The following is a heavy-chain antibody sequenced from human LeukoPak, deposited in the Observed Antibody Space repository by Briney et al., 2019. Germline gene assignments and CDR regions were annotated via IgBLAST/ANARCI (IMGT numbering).Heavy chain of an antibody. CDR3: AKDKADRNYYYGMDV. J-gene: IGHJ6*02. D-gene: IGHD3-22*01. V-gene: IGHV3-30*18. CDR1: GFTFSSYG. CDR2: ISYDGSNK. Sequence: PGRSLRLSCAASGFTFSSYGMHWVRQAPGKGLEWVAVISYDGSNKYYADSVKGRFTISRDNSKNTLYLQMNSLRAEDTAVYYCAKDKADRNYYYGMDVWGQGTTVTVSS.